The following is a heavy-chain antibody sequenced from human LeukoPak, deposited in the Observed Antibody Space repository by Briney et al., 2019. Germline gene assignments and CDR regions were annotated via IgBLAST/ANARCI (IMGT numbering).Heavy chain of an antibody. J-gene: IGHJ4*02. V-gene: IGHV3-7*01. CDR3: ARSLYGDWIS. D-gene: IGHD4-17*01. CDR2: IKQDGSEK. CDR1: GFTFSSYG. Sequence: GGSLRLSCAASGFTFSSYGMHWVRQAPGKGLEWVANIKQDGSEKYYVDSVKGRFTISRDNAKNSLYLQMNSLRAEDTAVYYCARSLYGDWISWGQGTLVTVSS.